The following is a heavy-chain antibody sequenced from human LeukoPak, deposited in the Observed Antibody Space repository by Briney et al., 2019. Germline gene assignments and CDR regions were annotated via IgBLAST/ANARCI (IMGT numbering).Heavy chain of an antibody. CDR2: IYYSGST. CDR1: GGSISSGDYY. Sequence: SETLSLTCTVSGGSISSGDYYWSWIRQPPGKGLEWIGYIYYSGSTYYNPSLKSRVTLSVDTSKNQFSLKLSSVTAADTAVYYCARDPTYNWFDPWGQGTLVTVSS. CDR3: ARDPTYNWFDP. J-gene: IGHJ5*02. V-gene: IGHV4-30-4*08.